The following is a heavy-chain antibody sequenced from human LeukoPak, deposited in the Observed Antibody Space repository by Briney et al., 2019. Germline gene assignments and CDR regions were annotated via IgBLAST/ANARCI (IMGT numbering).Heavy chain of an antibody. V-gene: IGHV1-46*01. D-gene: IGHD3-9*01. J-gene: IGHJ3*02. CDR1: GYTFTSYY. Sequence: EASVKVSCKASGYTFTSYYMHWVRQAPGQGLEWMGIINPSGGSTSYAQKFQGRVTMTRDTSTSTVYMELSSLRSEDTAVYYCAREGLRYFDWLFNVAFDIWGQGTMVTVSS. CDR2: INPSGGST. CDR3: AREGLRYFDWLFNVAFDI.